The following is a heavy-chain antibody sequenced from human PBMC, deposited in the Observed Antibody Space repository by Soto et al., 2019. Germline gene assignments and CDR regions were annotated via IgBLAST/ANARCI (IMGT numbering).Heavy chain of an antibody. D-gene: IGHD3-22*01. CDR3: ARDREYYYDSSGNYYYHYGVDV. CDR2: ISGYNGNT. V-gene: IGHV1-18*04. CDR1: GYTFTNYG. Sequence: QVQLVESGAEVKKPGASVKVSCKASGYTFTNYGISWVRQAPGQGLEWMGWISGYNGNTKYAQKFQGRVTMTTDTPTNTADMDLRSLRSDDTAVHYCARDREYYYDSSGNYYYHYGVDVWGQGTTVTVS. J-gene: IGHJ6*02.